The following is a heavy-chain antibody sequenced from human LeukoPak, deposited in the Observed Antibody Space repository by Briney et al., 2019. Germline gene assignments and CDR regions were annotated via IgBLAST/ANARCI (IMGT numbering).Heavy chain of an antibody. CDR2: INPNSGNT. CDR1: GYTFTCYY. Sequence: GASVKVSCKASGYTFTCYYMHWVGQAPGQGLEWMGWINPNSGNTGYAQKFQGRVTITRNTSISTAYMELSSLRSEDTAVYYCARGETNWFDPWGQGTLVTVSS. J-gene: IGHJ5*02. V-gene: IGHV1-8*03. CDR3: ARGETNWFDP.